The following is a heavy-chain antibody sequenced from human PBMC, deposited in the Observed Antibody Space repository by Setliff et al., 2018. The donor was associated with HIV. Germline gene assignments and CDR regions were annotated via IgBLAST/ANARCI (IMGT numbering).Heavy chain of an antibody. Sequence: ASVKVSCKASGYTLSTYGISWVRQAPGQGLEWMGWISAYNDNTNYAQKVQGRVTMTTDTSTSTAYMVLRSLRSDDTAVYYCARDGSSYYGSGSYTWFDPWGQGTLVTVSS. V-gene: IGHV1-18*01. J-gene: IGHJ5*02. CDR3: ARDGSSYYGSGSYTWFDP. CDR1: GYTLSTYG. D-gene: IGHD3-10*01. CDR2: ISAYNDNT.